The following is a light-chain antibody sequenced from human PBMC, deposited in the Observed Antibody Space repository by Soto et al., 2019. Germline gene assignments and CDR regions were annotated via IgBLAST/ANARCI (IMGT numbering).Light chain of an antibody. CDR1: STDVGLYTY. V-gene: IGLV2-14*01. J-gene: IGLJ1*01. CDR3: TSYTSTGIPYG. Sequence: SVLTQHASVSASPGHCITISCAVTSTDVGLYTYVSWYQQHPDKAPKLIIYDVYNRPSGVSNRFSGSKSGNTASLTISGLQAEDEADYYCTSYTSTGIPYGFGGGTKVTVL. CDR2: DVY.